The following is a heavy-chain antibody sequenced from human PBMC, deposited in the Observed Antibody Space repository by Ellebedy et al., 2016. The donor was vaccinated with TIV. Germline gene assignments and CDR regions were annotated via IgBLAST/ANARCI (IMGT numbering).Heavy chain of an antibody. D-gene: IGHD2-2*01. CDR2: ISGSGGST. CDR3: AKDIDIVVVPAANFDY. V-gene: IGHV3-23*01. Sequence: GESLKISXAASGFTFSSYAMSWVRQAPGKGLEWVSAISGSGGSTYYADSVKGRFTISRDNSKNTLYLQMNSLRAEDTAVYYCAKDIDIVVVPAANFDYWGQGTLVTVSS. J-gene: IGHJ4*02. CDR1: GFTFSSYA.